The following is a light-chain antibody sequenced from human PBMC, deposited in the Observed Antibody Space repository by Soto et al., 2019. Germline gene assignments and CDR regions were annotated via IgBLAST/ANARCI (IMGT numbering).Light chain of an antibody. V-gene: IGKV1-39*01. CDR3: QQSYSFPIT. CDR1: QSISSW. Sequence: DIQMTQSPSTLSASLGDRVTITCLASQSISSWLAWYQQKLGKAPKLLIYVASTLQSGVSSRFSGSGSGTDFTLTIGSLQPEDFATYYCQQSYSFPITFGQGTRLEIK. CDR2: VAS. J-gene: IGKJ5*01.